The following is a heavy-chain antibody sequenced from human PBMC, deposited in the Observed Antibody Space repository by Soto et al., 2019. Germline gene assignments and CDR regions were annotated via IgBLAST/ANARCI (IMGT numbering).Heavy chain of an antibody. CDR2: IHHSGST. J-gene: IGHJ6*03. CDR1: TGSISSSNW. Sequence: QVQLQESGPGLVKPSGTLSLTCAVSTGSISSSNWWSWVRQPPGKGLEWIGEIHHSGSTNYNPSLKSRVTISVDKSKHQISLKLSSVTAADTAVYHCARGRYCSSTSCYESKYMDVRGKGTTVTVSS. V-gene: IGHV4-4*02. CDR3: ARGRYCSSTSCYESKYMDV. D-gene: IGHD2-2*01.